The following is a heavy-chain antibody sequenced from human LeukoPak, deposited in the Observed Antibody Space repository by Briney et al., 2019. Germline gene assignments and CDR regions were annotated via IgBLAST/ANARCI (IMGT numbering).Heavy chain of an antibody. V-gene: IGHV3-48*04. J-gene: IGHJ4*02. CDR1: GFTFSTYN. CDR3: AIDTSMVIFDY. CDR2: ISSSSTVI. Sequence: GGSLRLSCAASGFTFSTYNMNWVRQAPGKGLEWVSYISSSSTVIYYADSVKGRFTISRDNAKNSLYLQMNSLRAEDTAMYYCAIDTSMVIFDYWGQGTLVTVSS. D-gene: IGHD5-18*01.